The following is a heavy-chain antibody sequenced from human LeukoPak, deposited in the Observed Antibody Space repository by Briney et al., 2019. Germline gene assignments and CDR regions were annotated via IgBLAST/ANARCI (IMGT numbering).Heavy chain of an antibody. CDR2: IYSSGST. CDR3: ARHYYHSSGSYSFDY. V-gene: IGHV4-59*01. D-gene: IGHD3-22*01. J-gene: IGHJ4*02. CDR1: GGSISSYY. Sequence: SETLSLTCTVSGGSISSYYWSWIRQPPGKGLEWIGYIYSSGSTNYNPPLESRVTISVDTSKNQFSLKLSSVTAADTAVYYCARHYYHSSGSYSFDYWGQGTLVTVSS.